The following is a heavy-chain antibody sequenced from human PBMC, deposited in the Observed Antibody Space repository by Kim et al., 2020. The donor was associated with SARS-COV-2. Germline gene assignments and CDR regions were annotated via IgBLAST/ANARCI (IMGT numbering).Heavy chain of an antibody. D-gene: IGHD6-19*01. J-gene: IGHJ4*02. Sequence: YADSVKGRYTSSRDNAKSTLYLQVNTLRVEDTAVYYCVRAVAVPGTAGYWGQGTLVTVSS. V-gene: IGHV3-74*01. CDR3: VRAVAVPGTAGY.